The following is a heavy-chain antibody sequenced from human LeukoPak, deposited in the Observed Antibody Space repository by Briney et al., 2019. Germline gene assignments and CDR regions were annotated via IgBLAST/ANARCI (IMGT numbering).Heavy chain of an antibody. Sequence: GGSLRLSCAASGFIFSSYGMHWVRQAPGKGLEWVSLISGDGGTTYYADSVKGRFTISRDNSKNSLYLQMNSLRTEDTALYYCAKAISGAYTSDWGQGTLVTVSS. CDR3: AKAISGAYTSD. CDR1: GFIFSSYG. CDR2: ISGDGGTT. J-gene: IGHJ4*02. D-gene: IGHD4-17*01. V-gene: IGHV3-43*02.